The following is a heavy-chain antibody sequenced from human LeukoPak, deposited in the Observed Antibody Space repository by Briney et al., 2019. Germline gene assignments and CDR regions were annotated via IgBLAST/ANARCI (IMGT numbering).Heavy chain of an antibody. CDR2: ISGSGGST. J-gene: IGHJ4*02. CDR3: AKDLIHSPARYFDY. CDR1: GFTFSSYA. V-gene: IGHV3-23*01. Sequence: GGSLRLSCAASGFTFSSYAMSWVRQAPGKRLEWVSAISGSGGSTYYADSVKGRFTISRDNSKNTLYLQMNSLRAEDTAVYYCAKDLIHSPARYFDYWGQGTLVTVSS. D-gene: IGHD2/OR15-2a*01.